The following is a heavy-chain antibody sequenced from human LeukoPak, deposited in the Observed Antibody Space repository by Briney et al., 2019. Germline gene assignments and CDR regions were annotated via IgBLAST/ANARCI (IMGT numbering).Heavy chain of an antibody. CDR3: ARAAAVDTAMVTGDY. V-gene: IGHV1-2*06. D-gene: IGHD5-18*01. CDR1: GYTFTGYY. CDR2: INPNSGGT. Sequence: ASVKVSCKASGYTFTGYYMHWVRQAPGQGLEWMGRINPNSGGTNYAQKFQGRVTMTRDTSISTAYMELSRLRSDDTAVYSCARAAAVDTAMVTGDYWGQGTLVTVSS. J-gene: IGHJ4*02.